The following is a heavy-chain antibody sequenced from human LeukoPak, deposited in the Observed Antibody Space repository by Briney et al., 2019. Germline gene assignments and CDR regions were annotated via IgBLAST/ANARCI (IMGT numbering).Heavy chain of an antibody. CDR2: ISAYNGNT. CDR1: GYTFTSYG. D-gene: IGHD3-10*01. CDR3: ARDNIPGTMVRGVIPFDY. J-gene: IGHJ4*02. Sequence: ASVTVSCKASGYTFTSYGISWVRQAPGQGLEWMGWISAYNGNTNYAQKLQGRVTMTTDTSTSTAYMELRSLRSDDTAVYYCARDNIPGTMVRGVIPFDYWGQGTLVTVSS. V-gene: IGHV1-18*01.